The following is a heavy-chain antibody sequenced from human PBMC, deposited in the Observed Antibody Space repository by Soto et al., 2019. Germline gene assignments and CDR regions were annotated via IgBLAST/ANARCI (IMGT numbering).Heavy chain of an antibody. J-gene: IGHJ1*01. CDR3: ARDGVESGYPEYFQP. Sequence: EVQLVESGGGLIRPGGSLRLSCAASGFTVSSNYLSWVRRPPGKGLEWVPVIDCAGSTYCADSVKGRFPISRDNAKNTLYHQMNSLRAEDTAVYYCARDGVESGYPEYFQPRGQGTLVTVSS. D-gene: IGHD3-3*01. V-gene: IGHV3-53*01. CDR1: GFTVSSNY. CDR2: IDCAGST.